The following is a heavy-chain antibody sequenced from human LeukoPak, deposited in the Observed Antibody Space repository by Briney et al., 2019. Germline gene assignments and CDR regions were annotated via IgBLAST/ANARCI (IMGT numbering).Heavy chain of an antibody. CDR2: ISSSSSYI. CDR3: AREFRGDYGDYASYFDY. V-gene: IGHV3-21*01. Sequence: GRSLRLSCAASGFTFSSYSMNWVRQAPGKGLEWVSSISSSSSYIYYADSVKGRFTISRDNAKNSLYLQMNSLRAEDTAVYYCAREFRGDYGDYASYFDYWGQGTLVTVTS. CDR1: GFTFSSYS. J-gene: IGHJ4*02. D-gene: IGHD4-17*01.